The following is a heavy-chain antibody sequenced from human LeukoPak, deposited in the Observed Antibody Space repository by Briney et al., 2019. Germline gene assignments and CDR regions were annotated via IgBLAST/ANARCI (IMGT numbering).Heavy chain of an antibody. V-gene: IGHV5-51*01. D-gene: IGHD3-10*01. CDR3: ARHDGFGNYYYGMDV. CDR1: GYSFTSYW. J-gene: IGHJ6*02. Sequence: GESLKISCKGSGYSFTSYWIGWVRQMPGKGLEWMGIIYPGDSDTRYSPSFQGQVTISADKSISTAYLQWSSLEASDTAMYYCARHDGFGNYYYGMDVWGQGTTVTVSS. CDR2: IYPGDSDT.